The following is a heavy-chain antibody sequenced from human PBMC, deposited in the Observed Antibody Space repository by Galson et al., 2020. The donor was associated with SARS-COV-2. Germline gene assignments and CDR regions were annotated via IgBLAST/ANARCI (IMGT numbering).Heavy chain of an antibody. CDR3: ARVIRGYCTNGVCYLEWFDP. J-gene: IGHJ5*02. CDR1: GYTFTGYY. D-gene: IGHD2-8*01. V-gene: IGHV1-2*02. CDR2: INPNSGGT. Sequence: ASVQVSCKASGYTFTGYYMHWVRQAPGQGLEWMGWINPNSGGTNYAQKFQGRVTMTRDTSISTAYMELSRLRSDDTAVYYCARVIRGYCTNGVCYLEWFDPWGQGTLVTVSS.